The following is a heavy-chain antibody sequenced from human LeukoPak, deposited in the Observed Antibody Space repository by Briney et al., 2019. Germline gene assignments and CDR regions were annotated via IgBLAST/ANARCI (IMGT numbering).Heavy chain of an antibody. CDR3: ARQSRYTYDPNWFHP. D-gene: IGHD5-12*01. CDR2: IYYSGNT. Sequence: SETLSLTCSVSGDSFAAPSYYWAWIRQPPGKGLEWIVSIYYSGNTNYDPSLQSRVTISVDTSKNHFSLSFVSVTAAELAVYYCARQSRYTYDPNWFHPWGQGTLGNVSP. CDR1: GDSFAAPSYY. V-gene: IGHV4-39*01. J-gene: IGHJ5*02.